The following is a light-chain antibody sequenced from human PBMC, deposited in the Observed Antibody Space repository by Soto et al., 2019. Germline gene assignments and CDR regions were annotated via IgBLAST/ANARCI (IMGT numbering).Light chain of an antibody. CDR3: ETWDTGIQV. V-gene: IGLV4-69*01. CDR2: LNSDGSN. Sequence: QSVLTQSPSASASLGASVNLTCTLSSGHSHYTIAWHQQQPEKGPRYLMTLNSDGSNHRGDGIPDRFSGSTSGAERYLTISNLQSEDAADYYCETWDTGIQVFGGGTKLTVL. J-gene: IGLJ3*02. CDR1: SGHSHYT.